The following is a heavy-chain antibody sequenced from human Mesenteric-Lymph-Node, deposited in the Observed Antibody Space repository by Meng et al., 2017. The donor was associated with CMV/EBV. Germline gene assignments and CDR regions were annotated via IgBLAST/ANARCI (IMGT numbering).Heavy chain of an antibody. CDR2: IFHSGST. Sequence: SETLSLTCAVSGGSISSSNWWSWVRQPPGKGLEWIGEIFHSGSTNYNPSLKSRATISVDKSKNQFSLKLSSVTAADTDVYYCARVLSGAFDLWGQGTMVTVSS. CDR1: GGSISSSNW. J-gene: IGHJ3*01. D-gene: IGHD3-3*01. V-gene: IGHV4-4*02. CDR3: ARVLSGAFDL.